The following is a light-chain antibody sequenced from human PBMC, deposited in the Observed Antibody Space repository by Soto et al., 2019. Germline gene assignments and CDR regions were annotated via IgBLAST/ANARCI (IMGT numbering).Light chain of an antibody. J-gene: IGKJ1*01. CDR3: HQYDSWT. V-gene: IGKV3-20*01. CDR2: GAS. Sequence: VLTQSPSTQSLSPGERLTLRCRAGQSVSSYLAWYQKKPGQAARVLIYGASSRATGIPDRCSSSGSGTDFTLTISRMEPDDLALYYCHQYDSWTFGQGTKVDIK. CDR1: QSVSSY.